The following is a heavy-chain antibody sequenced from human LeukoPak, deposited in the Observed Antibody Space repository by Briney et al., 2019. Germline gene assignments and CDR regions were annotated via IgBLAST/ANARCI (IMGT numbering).Heavy chain of an antibody. Sequence: PGGSLRLSCAASGFTFSSYWMSWVRQAPGKGLEWVSAISGSGGSTYYADSVKGRFTISRDNSKNTLYLQMNSLRAEDTAVYYCAKVLKNWDDSPFDYWGQGTLVTVSS. J-gene: IGHJ4*02. V-gene: IGHV3-23*01. CDR1: GFTFSSYW. D-gene: IGHD1-1*01. CDR2: ISGSGGST. CDR3: AKVLKNWDDSPFDY.